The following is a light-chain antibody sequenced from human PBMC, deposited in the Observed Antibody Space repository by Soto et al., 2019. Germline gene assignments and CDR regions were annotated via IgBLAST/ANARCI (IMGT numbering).Light chain of an antibody. Sequence: EIVMTQSPATLSVSPGERVTLSCRASQNIRSDLAWYQQKPGQAPRLLMYGAAIRATGIPARVSGSGSGTDFTLTISSLQSEDLAVYYCQQYINWTFGQGTKMEIK. J-gene: IGKJ1*01. CDR3: QQYINWT. V-gene: IGKV3-15*01. CDR1: QNIRSD. CDR2: GAA.